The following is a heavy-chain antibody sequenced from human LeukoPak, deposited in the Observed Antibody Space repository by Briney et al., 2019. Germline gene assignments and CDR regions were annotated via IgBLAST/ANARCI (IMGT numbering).Heavy chain of an antibody. Sequence: SVKVSCKASGGTFSSNAISWVRQAPGQGLEWMGRIIPIFGTANYAQKFQGRVTITTDESTSTAYMELSSLRSEDTAVYYCASSGDYNAFDIWGQGTMVTVSS. V-gene: IGHV1-69*05. J-gene: IGHJ3*02. CDR3: ASSGDYNAFDI. CDR1: GGTFSSNA. CDR2: IIPIFGTA. D-gene: IGHD4-17*01.